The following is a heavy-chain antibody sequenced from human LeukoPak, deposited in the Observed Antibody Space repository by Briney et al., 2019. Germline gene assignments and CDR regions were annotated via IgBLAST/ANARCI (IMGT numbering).Heavy chain of an antibody. J-gene: IGHJ4*02. CDR1: GFIFSDHY. Sequence: KPGESLRLSCAASGFIFSDHYMDWVRQAPGKGLEWVSSITGSSNFIYYADSVKGRFTISRDNAKNSLFLQMNSLRAEDTAMYYCARSEDYCSGGSCYAHWGQGILVTVSS. CDR3: ARSEDYCSGGSCYAH. CDR2: ITGSSNFI. D-gene: IGHD2-15*01. V-gene: IGHV3-21*06.